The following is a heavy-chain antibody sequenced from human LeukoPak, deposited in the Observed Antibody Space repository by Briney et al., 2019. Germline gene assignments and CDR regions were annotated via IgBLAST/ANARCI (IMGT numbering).Heavy chain of an antibody. D-gene: IGHD6-13*01. CDR3: ANLAGDERHSSNWYPPIDN. CDR2: ISGPGSTT. J-gene: IGHJ4*02. V-gene: IGHV3-23*01. CDR1: GFTFSKYG. Sequence: GGSLRISCAPSGFTFSKYGTSWVPLTPGRGLEWVSRISGPGSTTYYAHSVKGRFTISRDTSKNTLYLQMKSLRAKDTALDYCANLAGDERHSSNWYPPIDNWGQGTLVTVSS.